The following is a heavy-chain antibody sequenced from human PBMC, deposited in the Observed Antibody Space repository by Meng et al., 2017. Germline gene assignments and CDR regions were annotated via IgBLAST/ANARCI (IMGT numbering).Heavy chain of an antibody. Sequence: GESLKISCAASGFTFSSYAMSWVRQAPGKGLEWVSAISGSGGGTSYADSVKGRFTISRDNSKNTLYLQLNSLRAEDTAVYYCARATELTVRHTAMVTRGPLEDWGQGTLVTVSS. J-gene: IGHJ4*02. CDR1: GFTFSSYA. CDR3: ARATELTVRHTAMVTRGPLED. D-gene: IGHD5-18*01. CDR2: ISGSGGGT. V-gene: IGHV3-23*01.